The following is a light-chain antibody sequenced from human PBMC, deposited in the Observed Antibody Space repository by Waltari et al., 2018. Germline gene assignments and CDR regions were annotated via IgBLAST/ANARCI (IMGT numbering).Light chain of an antibody. V-gene: IGLV2-18*02. CDR3: RSYTSSSTWV. Sequence: QSALTQPPPVSGSPGQSVIISSTGTSSDVGSYNSVPWYQQPPGNAPKLMIYEVKNRPSGVPDRFSGSKSGNTASLTISGLQAEDEADYYCRSYTSSSTWVFGGGTKLTVL. CDR2: EVK. CDR1: SSDVGSYNS. J-gene: IGLJ3*02.